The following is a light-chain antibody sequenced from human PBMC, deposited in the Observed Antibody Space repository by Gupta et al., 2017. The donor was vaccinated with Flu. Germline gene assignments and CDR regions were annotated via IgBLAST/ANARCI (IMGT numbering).Light chain of an antibody. Sequence: DIQMTQSPSSLSASVGDRVTITCRASQSISNYLNWYQQKPGKAPELLIYAASSLQSGVPSRFSGSGYGTDFTLTISSRQPEDFATYYCQQSDSYLPITFGQGTLLEIK. J-gene: IGKJ5*01. CDR1: QSISNY. CDR2: AAS. V-gene: IGKV1-39*01. CDR3: QQSDSYLPIT.